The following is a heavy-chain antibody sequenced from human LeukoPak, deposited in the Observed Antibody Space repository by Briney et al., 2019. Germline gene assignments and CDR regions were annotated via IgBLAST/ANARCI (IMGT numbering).Heavy chain of an antibody. V-gene: IGHV3-11*01. CDR2: IFSSGGTI. J-gene: IGHJ6*04. Sequence: PGGSLRLSCAASGFTFSDYYMSWIRQAPGKGLEWVSYIFSSGGTIYYADSVKGRFTISRDNAKNSLYLQMSSLRAEDWAVYYCARNLHPNYHILTVYALYYYYSGMDVWGEGTTVTVSS. CDR3: ARNLHPNYHILTVYALYYYYSGMDV. CDR1: GFTFSDYY. D-gene: IGHD3-9*01.